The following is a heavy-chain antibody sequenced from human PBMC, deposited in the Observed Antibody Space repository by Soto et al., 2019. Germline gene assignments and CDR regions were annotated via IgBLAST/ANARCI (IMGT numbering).Heavy chain of an antibody. CDR3: ARKRKLSYYYYYMDA. J-gene: IGHJ6*03. CDR1: GGSISSYY. Sequence: SETLSLPCSVSGGSISSYYWRWIRQPPGKGLEWIGYIYYSGSTNYNPSLKSRVTISVDTSKNQFSLKLSSVTAADTAVYYCARKRKLSYYYYYMDAWGKGTTVTV. CDR2: IYYSGST. V-gene: IGHV4-59*08.